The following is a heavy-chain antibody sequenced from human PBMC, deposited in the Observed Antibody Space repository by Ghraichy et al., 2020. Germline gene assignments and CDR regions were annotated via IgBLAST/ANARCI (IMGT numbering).Heavy chain of an antibody. D-gene: IGHD3/OR15-3a*01. CDR2: MNQDGSGK. Sequence: GGSLRLSCAASGFTYNKYWMSWVRQAPGKGLEWVANMNQDGSGKYYVDSVKGRFTISRDNAKNSPYLQMNSLRAEDTAVYYCAKADWGSVDYWGQGTLVTVSS. CDR3: AKADWGSVDY. V-gene: IGHV3-7*03. J-gene: IGHJ4*02. CDR1: GFTYNKYW.